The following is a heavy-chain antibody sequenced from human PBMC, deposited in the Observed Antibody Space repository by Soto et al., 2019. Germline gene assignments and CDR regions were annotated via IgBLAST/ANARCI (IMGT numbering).Heavy chain of an antibody. J-gene: IGHJ4*02. Sequence: PGGSLRLSCAASGFTFSSYGMHWVRQAPGKGLEWVAVIWYDGSNKYYADSVKGRFTISRDNSKNTLYLQMNSLRAEDTAVYYCARDEYTVGATPMVYWGQGTLVTVSS. CDR3: ARDEYTVGATPMVY. CDR1: GFTFSSYG. D-gene: IGHD1-26*01. CDR2: IWYDGSNK. V-gene: IGHV3-33*01.